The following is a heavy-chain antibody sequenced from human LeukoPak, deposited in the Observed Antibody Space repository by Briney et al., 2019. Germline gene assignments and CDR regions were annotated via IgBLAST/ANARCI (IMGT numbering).Heavy chain of an antibody. CDR3: AKVPQATRPGRWYFDL. CDR2: IRYDGSNK. Sequence: TGGSLRLSCAASGFTFSSYGMHWVRQAPGKGLEWVAFIRYDGSNKYYADSVKGRFTISRDNSKNTLYLQMNSLRAEDTAVYYCAKVPQATRPGRWYFDLWGRGTLVTVSS. J-gene: IGHJ2*01. D-gene: IGHD6-6*01. CDR1: GFTFSSYG. V-gene: IGHV3-30*02.